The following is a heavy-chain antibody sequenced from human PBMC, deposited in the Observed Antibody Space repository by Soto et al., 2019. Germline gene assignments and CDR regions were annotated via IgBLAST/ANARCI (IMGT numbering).Heavy chain of an antibody. CDR1: GYTFTGYV. CDR3: ARDLTSDY. Sequence: NVSCKASGYTFTGYVRHRVRQAPGQRLEWMGWINAGNGNTKYSQKFQGRVAITRDTSASTAYMELSSLRSGDTAVYYCARDLTSDYWGQGTLVTVSS. CDR2: INAGNGNT. V-gene: IGHV1-3*01. D-gene: IGHD2-21*02. J-gene: IGHJ4*02.